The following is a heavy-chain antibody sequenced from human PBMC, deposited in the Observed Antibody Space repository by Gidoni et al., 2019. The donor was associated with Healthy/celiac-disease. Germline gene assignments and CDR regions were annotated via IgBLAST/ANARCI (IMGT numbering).Heavy chain of an antibody. CDR1: GFTFSSYS. V-gene: IGHV3-48*01. CDR3: ARAGSYLPFDY. Sequence: EVQLVESGGGLVQPGGSLRLSGAASGFTFSSYSMNWVRQAPGKGLELVSYISSSSSTIYYADSVKGRFTISRDNAKNSLYLQMNSLRAEDTAVYYCARAGSYLPFDYWGQGTLVTVSS. CDR2: ISSSSSTI. D-gene: IGHD1-26*01. J-gene: IGHJ4*02.